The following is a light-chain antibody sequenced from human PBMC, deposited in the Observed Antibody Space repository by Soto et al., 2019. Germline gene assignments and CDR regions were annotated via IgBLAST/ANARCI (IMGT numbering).Light chain of an antibody. CDR2: DAS. CDR3: QQYDSYSWT. J-gene: IGKJ1*01. CDR1: QSVSGW. V-gene: IGKV1-5*01. Sequence: DIQMTQSPSTLSASVGDPVPVTCRASQSVSGWLAWYQQKPGEAPKLLISDASNLESGVPSRFSGSGSGTEFTLTISSLQPDDFATYYRQQYDSYSWTFGQGTKVDIK.